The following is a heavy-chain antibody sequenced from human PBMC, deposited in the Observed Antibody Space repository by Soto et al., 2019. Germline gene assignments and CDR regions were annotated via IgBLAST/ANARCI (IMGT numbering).Heavy chain of an antibody. J-gene: IGHJ6*02. Sequence: GALRLSWSASGFIVSGNYMNLVLQAPGEGLEGVSVIDSGGSTYYADSVKGRFTISRDNSKNTLYLQMNSLRVEDTAVYYCARDQFYGSASSNYIYYYYYGMDVWGQGTTVTVSS. D-gene: IGHD3-10*01. CDR1: GFIVSGNY. CDR2: IDSGGST. CDR3: ARDQFYGSASSNYIYYYYYGMDV. V-gene: IGHV3-53*01.